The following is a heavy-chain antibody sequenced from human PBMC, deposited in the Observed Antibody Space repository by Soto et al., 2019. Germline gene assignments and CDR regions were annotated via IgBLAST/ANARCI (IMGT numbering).Heavy chain of an antibody. D-gene: IGHD6-25*01. CDR1: GYTFTGYY. CDR3: ARATATMAYYYYYGMDV. J-gene: IGHJ6*02. Sequence: QVQLVQSGAEVKKPGASVKVSCKASGYTFTGYYMHWVRQAPGQGLEWMGWINPNSGGTNYAQKFQGWFTMTRDTSISTAYMELSRLRSDDTAVYYCARATATMAYYYYYGMDVWGQGTTVTVSS. V-gene: IGHV1-2*04. CDR2: INPNSGGT.